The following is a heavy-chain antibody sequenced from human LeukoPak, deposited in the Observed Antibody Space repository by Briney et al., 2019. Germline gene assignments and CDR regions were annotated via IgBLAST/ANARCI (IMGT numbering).Heavy chain of an antibody. J-gene: IGHJ4*02. CDR1: GFTFSDYA. CDR3: VKDRGYCSSSSCYGFDY. V-gene: IGHV3-23*01. CDR2: TSGSGYTP. Sequence: GGSLRLSCAASGFTFSDYAMTWVRQAPGKGLDWVSTTSGSGYTPYYTDSVKGRFTISRDNSKNTLFLQVNSLRVEDTAVYYCVKDRGYCSSSSCYGFDYWGQGTLVTVSS. D-gene: IGHD2-2*01.